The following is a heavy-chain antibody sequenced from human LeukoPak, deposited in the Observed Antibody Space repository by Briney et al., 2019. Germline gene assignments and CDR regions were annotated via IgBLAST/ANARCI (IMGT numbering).Heavy chain of an antibody. V-gene: IGHV3-49*04. J-gene: IGHJ6*03. D-gene: IGHD6-13*01. CDR2: IRSKAYGGTT. CDR3: TRAYYSSSWHYYYYYCYMDV. CDR1: GFTYGVYA. Sequence: GRTLRLSCTASGFTYGVYAMSCVTQAPRRGRECGVVIRSKAYGGTTEYAASVKGRFTISRDDYNSIAYLQMNSLKTEDTAVYYCTRAYYSSSWHYYYYYCYMDVWGKGTTVTISS.